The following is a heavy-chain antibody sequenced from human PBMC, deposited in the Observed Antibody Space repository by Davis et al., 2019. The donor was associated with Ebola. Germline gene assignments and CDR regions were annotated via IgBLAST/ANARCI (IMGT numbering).Heavy chain of an antibody. D-gene: IGHD3-10*01. CDR1: GFTFSSYG. Sequence: GGSLRLSCAASGFTFSSYGMHWVRQAPGKGLEWVAVIWYDGSNKYYVDSVKGRFTIPRDNSKNTLYLQMNSLRAEDTAVYYCARGGDGSGSYLGYYYGMDVWGQGTTVTVSS. V-gene: IGHV3-33*01. CDR2: IWYDGSNK. J-gene: IGHJ6*02. CDR3: ARGGDGSGSYLGYYYGMDV.